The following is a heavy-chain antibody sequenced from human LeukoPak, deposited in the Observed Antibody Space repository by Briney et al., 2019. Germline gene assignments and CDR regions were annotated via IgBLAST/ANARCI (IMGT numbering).Heavy chain of an antibody. Sequence: SETLSLTCTVSGGSISSGGYYWSWIRQHPGKGLEWIGYIYYSGSTYYNLSLKGRVTISVDTSKNQFSLKLSSVTAADTAVYYCARGEGADWNGGMDVWGQGTTVTVSS. D-gene: IGHD1-1*01. CDR2: IYYSGST. CDR1: GGSISSGGYY. V-gene: IGHV4-31*03. CDR3: ARGEGADWNGGMDV. J-gene: IGHJ6*02.